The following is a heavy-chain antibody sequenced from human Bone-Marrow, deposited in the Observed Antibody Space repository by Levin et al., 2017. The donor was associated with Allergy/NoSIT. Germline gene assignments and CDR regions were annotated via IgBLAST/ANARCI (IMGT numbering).Heavy chain of an antibody. CDR3: ARVGYYDSSGAFDI. CDR2: IYTSGST. V-gene: IGHV4-4*07. D-gene: IGHD3-22*01. Sequence: SETLSLTCTVSGGSISSYYWSWIRQPAGKGLEWIGRIYTSGSTNYNPSLKSRVTMSVDTSKNQFSLKLSSVTAADTAVYYCARVGYYDSSGAFDIWGQGTMVTVSS. CDR1: GGSISSYY. J-gene: IGHJ3*02.